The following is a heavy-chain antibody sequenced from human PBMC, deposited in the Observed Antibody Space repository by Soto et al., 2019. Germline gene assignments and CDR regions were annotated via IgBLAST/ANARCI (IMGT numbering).Heavy chain of an antibody. Sequence: SETLSLTCAVSGGPVSGDDLYWSWIRHLPGKGLEWIANVYHTGTTYYNPSLKSRVSMSVGTSQNQFSLILASVTAADTAVYYCARALVTDYNSRDYHYYFAMDVWGQGTSVTVSS. V-gene: IGHV4-31*02. J-gene: IGHJ6*02. CDR2: VYHTGTT. CDR1: GGPVSGDDLY. CDR3: ARALVTDYNSRDYHYYFAMDV. D-gene: IGHD3-22*01.